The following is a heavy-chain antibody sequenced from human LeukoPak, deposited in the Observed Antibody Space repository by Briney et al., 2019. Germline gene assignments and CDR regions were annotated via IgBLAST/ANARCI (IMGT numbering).Heavy chain of an antibody. J-gene: IGHJ6*03. D-gene: IGHD2-21*01. CDR3: ARAVNSNYYYYYMDV. CDR1: GGSISSGSYY. Sequence: SRTLSLTCTVSGGSISSGSYYWSWIRQPAGKGLEWIGRIYTSGSTNYNPSLKSRVTISVDTSKNQFSLKLSSVTAADTAVYYCARAVNSNYYYYYMDVWGKGTTVTVSS. CDR2: IYTSGST. V-gene: IGHV4-61*02.